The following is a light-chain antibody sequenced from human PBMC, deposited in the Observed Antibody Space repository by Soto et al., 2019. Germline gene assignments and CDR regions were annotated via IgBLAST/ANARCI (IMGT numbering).Light chain of an antibody. V-gene: IGLV2-14*01. J-gene: IGLJ3*02. Sequence: QSVLTQPASVSGSPGQSITISCTGTRSDVGTYNYVSWYQQHAGKAPKLIIYEVSSRPSGVSSRFSGSKSVNTASLTISGLQAEDEADFYCSSYTGDNTWVFGGGTKLTV. CDR1: RSDVGTYNY. CDR3: SSYTGDNTWV. CDR2: EVS.